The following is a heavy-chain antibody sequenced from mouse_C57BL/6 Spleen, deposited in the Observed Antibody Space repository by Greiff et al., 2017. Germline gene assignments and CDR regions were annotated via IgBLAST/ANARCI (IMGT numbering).Heavy chain of an antibody. CDR2: IRLKSDNYAT. CDR1: GFTFSNYW. J-gene: IGHJ1*03. Sequence: EVKLEESGGGLVQPGGSMKLSCVASGFTFSNYWMNWVRQSPEKGLEWVSQIRLKSDNYATHYAESVKGRFTISRDDSKSSVYLQMNNLRAEDTGIYYCTGRNWNPFWYFDVWGTGTTVTVSS. CDR3: TGRNWNPFWYFDV. D-gene: IGHD4-1*01. V-gene: IGHV6-3*01.